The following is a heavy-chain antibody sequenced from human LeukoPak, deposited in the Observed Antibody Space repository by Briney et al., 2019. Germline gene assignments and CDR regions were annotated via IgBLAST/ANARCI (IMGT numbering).Heavy chain of an antibody. D-gene: IGHD3-10*01. CDR1: GFTLTSYG. V-gene: IGHV3-21*01. Sequence: PAGSLRLTCTASGFTLTSYGMNWVRQAPGKGLEWVSFIDTSGSYIYYGDSLKGRVTISRDNAKNSLYLQMNGLRAEDTAVYYCARGRSITLLRGVAMSDGFDIWGQGAMVTVSS. CDR3: ARGRSITLLRGVAMSDGFDI. J-gene: IGHJ3*02. CDR2: IDTSGSYI.